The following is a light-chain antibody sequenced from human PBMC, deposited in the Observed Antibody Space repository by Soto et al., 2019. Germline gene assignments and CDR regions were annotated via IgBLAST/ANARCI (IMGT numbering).Light chain of an antibody. CDR1: QGISNY. V-gene: IGKV1-27*01. Sequence: DIQMTQSPSSLSASVGDRVTITCRASQGISNYLAWYQQKPGKVPKLLIYAASTLQSGVPSRFSGSGSGTDFTVTISSLQAEDVATYYCQKYNSAPQTVXQGTKLDIK. J-gene: IGKJ1*01. CDR2: AAS. CDR3: QKYNSAPQT.